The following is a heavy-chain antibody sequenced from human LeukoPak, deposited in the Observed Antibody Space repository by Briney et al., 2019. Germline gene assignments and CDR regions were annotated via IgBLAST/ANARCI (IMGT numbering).Heavy chain of an antibody. Sequence: SVKVSCKASGGTFSSYAISWVRQAPGQGLEWMGGIIPIFGTANYAQKFQGRVTITADESTSTAYMELSSLKSEDTAVYYCASIAAAGTDYFDYWGQGTLVTVSS. CDR3: ASIAAAGTDYFDY. CDR1: GGTFSSYA. V-gene: IGHV1-69*13. D-gene: IGHD6-13*01. CDR2: IIPIFGTA. J-gene: IGHJ4*02.